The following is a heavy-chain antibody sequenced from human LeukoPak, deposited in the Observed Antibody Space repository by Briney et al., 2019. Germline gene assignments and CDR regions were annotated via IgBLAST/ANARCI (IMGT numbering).Heavy chain of an antibody. CDR3: ATGGIVVVPTAPWAGFDY. CDR2: IKSNPNGGTT. V-gene: IGHV3-15*01. J-gene: IGHJ4*02. CDR1: GLIFSDAW. Sequence: GGSLRLSCVVSGLIFSDAWMNWVRQAPGKGPEWVGRIKSNPNGGTTEYAAPVKGRFTVSRDDSKDTFYLQMNSLKTEDTAVYYCATGGIVVVPTAPWAGFDYWGQGTLVTVSS. D-gene: IGHD2-2*01.